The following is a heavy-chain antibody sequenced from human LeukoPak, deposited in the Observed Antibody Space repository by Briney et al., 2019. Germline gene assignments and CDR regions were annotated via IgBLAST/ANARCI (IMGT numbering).Heavy chain of an antibody. D-gene: IGHD1-1*01. V-gene: IGHV5-51*01. J-gene: IGHJ3*02. CDR3: ATRAPVSLEAFDI. Sequence: GESMKISCKGSGYSFTSYWIGWVRQMPGKGLEWMGIIYPGDSDTRYSPSFQGQVTISADKSISTAYLQWSSLKASDTAMYYCATRAPVSLEAFDIWGQGTMVTVSS. CDR1: GYSFTSYW. CDR2: IYPGDSDT.